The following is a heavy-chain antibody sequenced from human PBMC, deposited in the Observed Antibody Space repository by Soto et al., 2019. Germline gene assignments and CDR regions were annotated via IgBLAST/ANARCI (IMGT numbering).Heavy chain of an antibody. CDR1: GFTFSNAW. Sequence: GGALRLSCTASGFTFSNAWMNWVRQAPGKGLEWVANIKGDGSEKYYVDSVKGRFTISRDNAKNSLYLQMNSLRAEDTAVYYCARERILYNWNYNNWFDPWGQGTLVTVSS. CDR3: ARERILYNWNYNNWFDP. D-gene: IGHD1-7*01. CDR2: IKGDGSEK. J-gene: IGHJ5*02. V-gene: IGHV3-7*01.